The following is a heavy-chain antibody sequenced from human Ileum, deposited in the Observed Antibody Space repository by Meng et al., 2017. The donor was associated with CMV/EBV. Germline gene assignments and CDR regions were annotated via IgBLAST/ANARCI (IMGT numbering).Heavy chain of an antibody. Sequence: SGSPFTDYTFSWVRQASGQGLEWMGWINPHSGNTGYTQKFQGRVTMTRDTSISTAYMELSSLRSDDTAVYYCARVCQYVWGSYRCFDPWGQGTLVTVSS. V-gene: IGHV1-8*01. D-gene: IGHD3-16*02. J-gene: IGHJ5*02. CDR2: INPHSGNT. CDR1: GSPFTDYT. CDR3: ARVCQYVWGSYRCFDP.